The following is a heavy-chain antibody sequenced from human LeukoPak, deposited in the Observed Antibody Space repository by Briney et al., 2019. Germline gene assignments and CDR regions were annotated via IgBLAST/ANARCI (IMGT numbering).Heavy chain of an antibody. Sequence: GGSLRLSCAAAGFTFGTNDMHWVRQTPGKGLEWVAVISSDGSTKYYADSVKGRFTISRDNFKNTLYLQMNSLRAEDTAVYYCAKDLSGNYKAYFDYWGQGTLVTVSS. CDR1: GFTFGTND. J-gene: IGHJ4*02. V-gene: IGHV3-30*18. CDR2: ISSDGSTK. D-gene: IGHD1-26*01. CDR3: AKDLSGNYKAYFDY.